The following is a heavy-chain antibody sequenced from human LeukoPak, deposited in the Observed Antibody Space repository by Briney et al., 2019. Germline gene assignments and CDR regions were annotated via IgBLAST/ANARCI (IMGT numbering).Heavy chain of an antibody. J-gene: IGHJ4*02. CDR3: ARAYYDFWSGYSYYFDC. Sequence: PGGSLSLSCAASGFTFSSYWMSWVRQAPGKGLEWVANIKQDGSEKYYVDSVKGRFTISRDNAKNSLYLQMNSLRAEDTAVYYCARAYYDFWSGYSYYFDCWGQGTLVTVSS. CDR1: GFTFSSYW. D-gene: IGHD3-3*01. CDR2: IKQDGSEK. V-gene: IGHV3-7*04.